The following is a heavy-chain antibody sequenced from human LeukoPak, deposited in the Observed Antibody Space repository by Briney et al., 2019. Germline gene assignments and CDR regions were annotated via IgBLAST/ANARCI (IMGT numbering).Heavy chain of an antibody. D-gene: IGHD3-22*01. Sequence: SETLSLTRNVSGGSISNYYWSWIRQPPGKGLEWIGHIYYSGSTNYNPSLKSRVTFSVDTSKNQFSLKLSSVTAADTAVYYCARRGTDSSGYPLAYYFDYWGQGTLVTVSS. CDR2: IYYSGST. J-gene: IGHJ4*02. V-gene: IGHV4-59*08. CDR1: GGSISNYY. CDR3: ARRGTDSSGYPLAYYFDY.